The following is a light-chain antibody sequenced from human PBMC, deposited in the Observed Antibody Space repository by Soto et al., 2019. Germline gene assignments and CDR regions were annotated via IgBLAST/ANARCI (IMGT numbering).Light chain of an antibody. V-gene: IGKV3-20*01. CDR1: QSVSSK. CDR3: QQYGSSPRT. J-gene: IGKJ1*01. Sequence: EILMTQSPATLSVSPGERAALSRGASQSVSSKLAWYQQKPGKAPRLLIYGASSRATGIPERFSGSGSGTDFTLTISRLQPEDFAVYYCQQYGSSPRTFGQGTKVDIK. CDR2: GAS.